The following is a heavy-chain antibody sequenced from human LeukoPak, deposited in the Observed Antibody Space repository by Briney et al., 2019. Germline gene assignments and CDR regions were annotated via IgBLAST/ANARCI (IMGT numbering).Heavy chain of an antibody. CDR3: ARSEPRSNYAFDI. CDR1: GFTFSSYW. J-gene: IGHJ3*02. Sequence: PGGSLRLSCAASGFTFSSYWMSWVRQAPGKGLEWVANIKQDGSEKYYVDSVKGRFTISRDNAKNSLYLQMNSLRAEDTAVYYCARSEPRSNYAFDIWGQGTMVTVSS. D-gene: IGHD1-1*01. V-gene: IGHV3-7*01. CDR2: IKQDGSEK.